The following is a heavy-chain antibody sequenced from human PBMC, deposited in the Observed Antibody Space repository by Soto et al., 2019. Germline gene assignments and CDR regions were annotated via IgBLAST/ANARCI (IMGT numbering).Heavy chain of an antibody. CDR2: ISGSGSST. Sequence: PGGSLRLSCAASGFTFSSYAMSWVRQAPGKGLEWVSAISGSGSSTYYADSVKGRFTISRDNSKNTLYLQMNSLRAEDTAVYYCAKYLGYCSGGSCYSDPYYYYGMDVWGQGTTVTVSS. V-gene: IGHV3-23*01. J-gene: IGHJ6*02. D-gene: IGHD2-15*01. CDR1: GFTFSSYA. CDR3: AKYLGYCSGGSCYSDPYYYYGMDV.